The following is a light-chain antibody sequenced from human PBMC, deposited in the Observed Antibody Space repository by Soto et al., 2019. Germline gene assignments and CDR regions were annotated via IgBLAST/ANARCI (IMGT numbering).Light chain of an antibody. CDR1: SSDVGGYNY. CDR2: DVS. Sequence: QSALTQPASVSGSPGQSITISCTGTSSDVGGYNYVSWYQQHPGKAPKLMIYDVSNRPSGVSNRFSGSKSGNTASLTISGLQAEDEADYYSSSYTSSSTLEFGGWTKLTVL. J-gene: IGLJ2*01. CDR3: SSYTSSSTLE. V-gene: IGLV2-14*01.